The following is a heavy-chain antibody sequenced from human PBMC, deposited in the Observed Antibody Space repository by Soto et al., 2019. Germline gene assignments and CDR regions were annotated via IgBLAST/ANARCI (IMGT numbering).Heavy chain of an antibody. CDR3: PREISGGGTLILFDP. V-gene: IGHV1-2*02. Sequence: QVQLVQSAAEVKKPGASVKVSCKASGYNFSDYYIHWVRQAPGQGLDWLGWVSPKSGGTNDAHKFMGRVSMTCDTSSNTVHMVLSGLKADDTAFLYRPREISGGGTLILFDPSCQVTLVNVSS. CDR2: VSPKSGGT. D-gene: IGHD2-8*02. CDR1: GYNFSDYY. J-gene: IGHJ5*02.